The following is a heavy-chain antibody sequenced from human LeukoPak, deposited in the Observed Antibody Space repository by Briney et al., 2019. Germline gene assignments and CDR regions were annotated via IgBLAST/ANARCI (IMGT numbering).Heavy chain of an antibody. CDR1: GFTFDNYG. CDR2: ISTDGSNK. V-gene: IGHV3-30*18. J-gene: IGHJ4*02. CDR3: AKGGNYGSLDY. D-gene: IGHD1-26*01. Sequence: GGSLRLSCAASGFTFDNYGMHWVRQAPGKGLEWVAVISTDGSNKNYTDSVKGRFTISRDSSKNTLYLQMNSLRAEDTAVYYCAKGGNYGSLDYWGQGTLVTVSS.